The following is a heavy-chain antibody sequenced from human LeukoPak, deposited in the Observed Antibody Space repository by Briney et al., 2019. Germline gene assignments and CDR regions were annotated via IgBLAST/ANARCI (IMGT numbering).Heavy chain of an antibody. CDR3: ARINYDSRYFDY. CDR1: GFSLSSSGMC. V-gene: IGHV2-70*11. Sequence: SGPALVKPTQTLTLTCTFSGFSLSSSGMCVSWIRQPPGKALEWLARIGWDDDKYYSTSLKTRLTISKDTSKKQVVLTMTNMDPVDTATYYCARINYDSRYFDYWGQGTLVTVSS. CDR2: IGWDDDK. D-gene: IGHD3-22*01. J-gene: IGHJ4*02.